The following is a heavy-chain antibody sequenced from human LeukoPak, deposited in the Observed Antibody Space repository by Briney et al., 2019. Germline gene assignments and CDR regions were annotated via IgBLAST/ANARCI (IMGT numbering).Heavy chain of an antibody. CDR3: AKDIGGSWTNWFDP. CDR1: GFTFSSYA. J-gene: IGHJ5*02. Sequence: GGSLRLSCAASGFTFSSYAMSWVRQAPGKGLEWVSAISGSGGSTYYADSVKGRFTISRDNSKNTLYLQMNSLRAEDTAVHYCAKDIGGSWTNWFDPWGQGTLVSVSS. V-gene: IGHV3-23*01. D-gene: IGHD6-13*01. CDR2: ISGSGGST.